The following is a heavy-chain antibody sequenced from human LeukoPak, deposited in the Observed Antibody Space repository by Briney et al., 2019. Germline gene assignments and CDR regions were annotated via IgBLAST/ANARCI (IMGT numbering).Heavy chain of an antibody. D-gene: IGHD5-24*01. CDR1: GYTFTGDY. CDR3: ARVRGDGYNLYYFDY. J-gene: IGHJ4*02. CDR2: INPNSGGT. V-gene: IGHV1-2*02. Sequence: GASVKVSCKASGYTFTGDYMHWVRQAPGQGLEWMGWINPNSGGTNYAQKFQGRVTMTRDTSISTAYMELSRLRSDDTAVYYCARVRGDGYNLYYFDYWGQGTLVTVSS.